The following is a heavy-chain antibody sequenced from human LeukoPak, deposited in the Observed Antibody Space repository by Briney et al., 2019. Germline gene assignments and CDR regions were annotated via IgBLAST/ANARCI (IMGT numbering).Heavy chain of an antibody. V-gene: IGHV3-74*01. CDR2: INTDGSSI. CDR3: TNTEAGREGLDY. CDR1: GFTFSTYW. Sequence: PGGSLRLSCAASGFTFSTYWMHWVRQAPGKGLVWVSRINTDGSSISYADSVKGRFTISRDNAKNTLYLQMNSLRAEDTAMYYCTNTEAGREGLDYWGQGTLVTVSS. J-gene: IGHJ4*02. D-gene: IGHD1-14*01.